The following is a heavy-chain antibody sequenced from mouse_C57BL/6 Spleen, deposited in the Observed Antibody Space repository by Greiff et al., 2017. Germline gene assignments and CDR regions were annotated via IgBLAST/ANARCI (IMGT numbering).Heavy chain of an antibody. CDR2: IDPETGGT. CDR1: GYTFTDYE. V-gene: IGHV1-15*01. J-gene: IGHJ2*01. Sequence: VKLQESGAELVRPGASVTLSCKASGYTFTDYEMHWVKQTPVHGLEWIGAIDPETGGTAYNQKFKGKAILTADKSSSTAYMELRSLTSEDSAVYYCTRWGGYFDYWGQGTTLTVSS. CDR3: TRWGGYFDY.